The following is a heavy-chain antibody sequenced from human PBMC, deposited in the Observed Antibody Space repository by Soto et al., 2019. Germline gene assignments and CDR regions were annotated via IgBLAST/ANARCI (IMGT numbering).Heavy chain of an antibody. Sequence: SETLSLTCTVSGGSISSGDYYWSWIRQPPGKGLEWIGYIYYSGSTYYNPSLKSRVTISVDTSKNQFSLKLSSVTAADTAVYYCAREDMRYYYDSSGYPPIRSCGMDAWGQGTTVTVSS. CDR1: GGSISSGDYY. CDR3: AREDMRYYYDSSGYPPIRSCGMDA. J-gene: IGHJ6*02. CDR2: IYYSGST. V-gene: IGHV4-30-4*01. D-gene: IGHD3-22*01.